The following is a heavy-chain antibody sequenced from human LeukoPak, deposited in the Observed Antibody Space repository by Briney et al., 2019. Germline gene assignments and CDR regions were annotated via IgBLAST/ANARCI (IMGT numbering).Heavy chain of an antibody. CDR1: GLTFSSYE. J-gene: IGHJ4*02. V-gene: IGHV3-48*03. D-gene: IGHD5-18*01. CDR3: AKSERYIQLWLNY. CDR2: ISSSGSTI. Sequence: GRSLSLPCAASGLTFSSYEMNWVRQAPGKGLKWVSYISSSGSTIYYADSVKGRFTISRDNAKNSLYLQMNSLRAEDTAVYYCAKSERYIQLWLNYWGQGTLVTVSS.